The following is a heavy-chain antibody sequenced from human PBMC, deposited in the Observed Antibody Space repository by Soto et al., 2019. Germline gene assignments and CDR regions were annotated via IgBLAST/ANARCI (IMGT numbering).Heavy chain of an antibody. V-gene: IGHV4-30-4*01. J-gene: IGHJ3*02. Sequence: SETLSLTCTVSGGSISSGDYYWSWIRQPPGKGLEWIGYIYYSGNTYYNPSLKSRVTISVDTSKNQFSLKLSSVTAADTAVYCCPRLSSRMINAFNIWGQGTMVTFSS. CDR1: GGSISSGDYY. CDR3: PRLSSRMINAFNI. D-gene: IGHD3-16*01. CDR2: IYYSGNT.